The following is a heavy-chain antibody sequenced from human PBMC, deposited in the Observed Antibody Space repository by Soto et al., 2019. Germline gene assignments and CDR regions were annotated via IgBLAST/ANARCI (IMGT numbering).Heavy chain of an antibody. CDR2: INPNSGGT. CDR3: AREGCSGGSCYDTGGYYGMDV. Sequence: GASVKVSCKASGYTFTGYYMHWVRQAPGQGLEWMGWINPNSGGTNYAQKFQGRVTMTRDTSISTAYMELSRLRSDDTAVYYCAREGCSGGSCYDTGGYYGMDVWGQGTTVTVSS. J-gene: IGHJ6*02. CDR1: GYTFTGYY. D-gene: IGHD2-15*01. V-gene: IGHV1-2*02.